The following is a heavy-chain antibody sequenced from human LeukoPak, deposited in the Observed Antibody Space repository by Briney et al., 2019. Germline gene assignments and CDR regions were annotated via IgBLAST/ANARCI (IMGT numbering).Heavy chain of an antibody. V-gene: IGHV4-59*11. CDR1: GGSISSHY. J-gene: IGHJ3*02. CDR2: IYYSGST. CDR3: ARDSRYSSSRYDAFDI. D-gene: IGHD6-13*01. Sequence: SETLSLTCTVSGGSISSHYWSWIRQPPGKGLEWIGYIYYSGSTNYNPSLKSRVTISVDTSKNQFSLKLSSVTAADTAVYYCARDSRYSSSRYDAFDIWGQGTMVTVSS.